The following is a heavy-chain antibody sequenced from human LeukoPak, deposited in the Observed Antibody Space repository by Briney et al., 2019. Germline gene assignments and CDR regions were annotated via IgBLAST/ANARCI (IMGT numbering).Heavy chain of an antibody. CDR1: GFTFSSYA. Sequence: PGGSLRLSCAASGFTFSSYAMSWVRQAPGKGLEWVSAISGSGGSTYYADSVKGRFTISRDNSKNTLYLQMNSLRAADTAVYYCAKKGASYYYDSSGYNWGQGTLVTVSS. J-gene: IGHJ4*02. CDR2: ISGSGGST. V-gene: IGHV3-23*01. D-gene: IGHD3-22*01. CDR3: AKKGASYYYDSSGYN.